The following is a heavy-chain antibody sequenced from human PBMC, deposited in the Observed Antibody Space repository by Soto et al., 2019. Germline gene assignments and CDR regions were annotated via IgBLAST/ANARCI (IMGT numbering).Heavy chain of an antibody. J-gene: IGHJ6*02. D-gene: IGHD6-13*01. CDR1: GGTFSSYA. CDR3: ALHSSSWSYYYGMDV. V-gene: IGHV1-69*13. Sequence: ASVKVSCKASGGTFSSYAISWVRQAPGQGLEWMGGIIPIFGTANYAQKFQGRVTITADESTSTAYMELSSLRSEDTAVYYCALHSSSWSYYYGMDVWGQGTTVTVSS. CDR2: IIPIFGTA.